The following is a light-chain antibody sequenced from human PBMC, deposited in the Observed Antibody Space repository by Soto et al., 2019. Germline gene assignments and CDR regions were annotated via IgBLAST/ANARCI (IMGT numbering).Light chain of an antibody. CDR1: QSLVYSDGNTY. CDR3: MQGTHLLWT. CDR2: KVS. V-gene: IGKV2-30*01. Sequence: EVVMTPSPLSLPVTLGQPASISCRSRQSLVYSDGNTYLNWFQQRPGQTPRRLVYKVSNRDSGVPGGFGGSGSGTDFTLKISRVEAEDVVVYCCMQGTHLLWTFGQGTKVEIK. J-gene: IGKJ1*01.